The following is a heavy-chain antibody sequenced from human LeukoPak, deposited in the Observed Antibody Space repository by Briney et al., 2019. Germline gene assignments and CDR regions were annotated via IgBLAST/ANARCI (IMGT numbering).Heavy chain of an antibody. CDR2: INPNSGGT. CDR1: GYTLTELS. D-gene: IGHD2-2*01. Sequence: ASVKVSCKVSGYTLTELSMHWVRQAPGQGLEWMGWINPNSGGTNYAQKFQGRVTMTRDTSISTAYMELSRLRSDDTAVYYCARVDQLLKPFDPWGQGTLVTVSS. V-gene: IGHV1-2*02. CDR3: ARVDQLLKPFDP. J-gene: IGHJ5*02.